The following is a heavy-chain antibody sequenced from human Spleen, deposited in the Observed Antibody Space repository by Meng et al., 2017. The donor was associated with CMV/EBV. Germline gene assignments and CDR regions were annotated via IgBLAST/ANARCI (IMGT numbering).Heavy chain of an antibody. CDR2: IRYDGSNK. J-gene: IGHJ4*02. CDR3: AKDGDF. V-gene: IGHV3-30*02. CDR1: GFTFSGYA. D-gene: IGHD3-3*01. Sequence: GESLKISCAASGFTFSGYAMSWVRQAPGKGLEWVAFIRYDGSNKYYADSVKGRFTISRDNSKNTLYLQMNSLRAEDTAVYYCAKDGDFWGQGTLVTVSS.